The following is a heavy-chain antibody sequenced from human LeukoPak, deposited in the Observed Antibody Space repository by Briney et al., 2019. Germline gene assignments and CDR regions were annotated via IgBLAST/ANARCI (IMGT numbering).Heavy chain of an antibody. D-gene: IGHD2-21*02. CDR1: GFTFSSYA. CDR3: ARDFAHIVVVTATPDY. CDR2: ISYDGSNK. V-gene: IGHV3-30*04. Sequence: GGSLILSCAASGFTFSSYAMHWVRQAPGKGLEWVAVISYDGSNKYYADSVKGRFTISRDNSKNTLYLQMNSLRAEDTAVYYCARDFAHIVVVTATPDYWGQGTLVTVSS. J-gene: IGHJ4*02.